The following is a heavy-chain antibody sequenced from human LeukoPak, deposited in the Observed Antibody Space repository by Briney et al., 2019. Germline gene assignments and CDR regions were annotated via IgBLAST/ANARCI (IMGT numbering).Heavy chain of an antibody. CDR1: GGSISSSSYY. CDR3: ARDYAFDI. J-gene: IGHJ3*02. Sequence: SETLSLTCTVSGGSISSSSYYWGWIRQPPGKGLEWIGSIYYSGSTYYNRPLRSGVTISVDTSKNQFSLRLSSVTAADTAVYYCARDYAFDIWGQGTMVTVSS. CDR2: IYYSGST. V-gene: IGHV4-39*07.